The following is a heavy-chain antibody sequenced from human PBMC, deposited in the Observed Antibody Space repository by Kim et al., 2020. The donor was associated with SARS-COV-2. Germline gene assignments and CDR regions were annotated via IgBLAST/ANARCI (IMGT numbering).Heavy chain of an antibody. CDR3: ARELTIFGVVIASYSWFDP. D-gene: IGHD3-3*01. J-gene: IGHJ5*02. Sequence: SETLSLTCAVYGGSFSGYYWSWIRQPPGKGLEWIGEINHSGSTNYNPSLKSRVTISVDTSKNQFSLKLSSVTAADTAVYYCARELTIFGVVIASYSWFDPWGQGTLVTVSS. V-gene: IGHV4-34*01. CDR2: INHSGST. CDR1: GGSFSGYY.